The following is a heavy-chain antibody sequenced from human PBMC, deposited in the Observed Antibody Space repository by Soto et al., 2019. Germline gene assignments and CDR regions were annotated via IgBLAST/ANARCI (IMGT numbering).Heavy chain of an antibody. V-gene: IGHV1-46*01. D-gene: IGHD2-8*02. J-gene: IGHJ4*02. CDR3: ARSGGGVIDY. Sequence: QVQLLQSGAEVKKPGASVKVSCKASGYSFTNYYLHWVRQAPGQRLEWMGIINPSSGGTTNAQKFQDRVTMTRDTSTSTVYMELSSLRSEDTAIYFCARSGGGVIDYWGQGTLVTVSS. CDR2: INPSSGGT. CDR1: GYSFTNYY.